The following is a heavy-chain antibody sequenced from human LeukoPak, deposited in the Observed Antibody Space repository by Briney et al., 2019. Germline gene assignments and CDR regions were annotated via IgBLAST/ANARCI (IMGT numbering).Heavy chain of an antibody. V-gene: IGHV4-38-2*01. CDR3: ARPGYSYGLSESVDY. D-gene: IGHD5-18*01. Sequence: GSLRLSCAASGFTFSSFGMHWIRQPPGKGLEWIGSIYHSGSTYYNPSLKSRVTISVDTSKNQFSLKLSSVTAADTAVYYCARPGYSYGLSESVDYWGQGTLVTVSS. CDR2: IYHSGST. CDR1: GFTFSSFGM. J-gene: IGHJ4*02.